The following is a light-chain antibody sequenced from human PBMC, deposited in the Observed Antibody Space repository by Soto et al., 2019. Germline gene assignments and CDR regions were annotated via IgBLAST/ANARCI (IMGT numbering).Light chain of an antibody. CDR2: RNN. J-gene: IGLJ2*01. CDR3: AAWDDSRSGVV. Sequence: QSVLTQPPSASGTPGQRVTISRSGSSSNIGSNYVYWYQQLPGTAPKLLIYRNNQRPSGVPDRFSGSKSGTSASLPISGLRSEDEADYYCAAWDDSRSGVVFGGGTKLTVL. V-gene: IGLV1-47*01. CDR1: SSNIGSNY.